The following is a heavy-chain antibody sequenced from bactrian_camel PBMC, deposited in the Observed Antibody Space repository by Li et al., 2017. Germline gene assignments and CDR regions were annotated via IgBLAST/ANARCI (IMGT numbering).Heavy chain of an antibody. CDR1: GFTFEDYS. J-gene: IGHJ4*01. CDR2: VTQSDWDDEAK. D-gene: IGHD3*01. V-gene: IGHV3-1*01. CDR3: RGANGYSSSLSY. Sequence: SGFTFEDYSMGWVRQAPGEGLEWVSTVTQSDWDDEAKTYAGSVKGRFTISRYNAKNTLYLQLDSLKTEDTAMYYCRGANGYSSSLSYWGQGTQVTVS.